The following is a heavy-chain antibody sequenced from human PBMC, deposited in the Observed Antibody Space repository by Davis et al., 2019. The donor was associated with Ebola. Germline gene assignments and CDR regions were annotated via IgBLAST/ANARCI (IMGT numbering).Heavy chain of an antibody. CDR2: TYYRSKWYN. V-gene: IGHV6-1*01. CDR1: GDSVSSNSAA. J-gene: IGHJ5*02. CDR3: AREVRGAKNWFDP. D-gene: IGHD3-10*01. Sequence: HSQTLSLTCAISGDSVSSNSAAWNWIRPSPSRGLEWLGRTYYRSKWYNDYAVFVKSRITINPDTSKNQFSLQLNSVTPEDTAVYYCAREVRGAKNWFDPWGQGTLVTVSS.